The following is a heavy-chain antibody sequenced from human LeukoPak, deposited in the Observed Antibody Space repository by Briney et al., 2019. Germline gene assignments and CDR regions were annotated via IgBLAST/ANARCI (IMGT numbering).Heavy chain of an antibody. CDR2: IYYSGST. J-gene: IGHJ4*02. D-gene: IGHD3-10*01. CDR3: ARVGADGSGFLFDY. CDR1: GGSISSRTYY. V-gene: IGHV4-39*02. Sequence: SETLSLTCTVSGGSISSRTYYWGWIRQPPGKGLEWIGSIYYSGSTYYNPSLKSRVTISVDTSKNQFSLKLSSVTAADTAVYYCARVGADGSGFLFDYWGQGTLVTVSS.